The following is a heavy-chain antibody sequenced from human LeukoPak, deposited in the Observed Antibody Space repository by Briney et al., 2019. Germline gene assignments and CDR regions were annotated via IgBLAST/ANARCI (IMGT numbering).Heavy chain of an antibody. CDR2: ISGSGSDT. CDR1: GFSFSIYG. Sequence: GGSLRLSCVGSGFSFSIYGMSWVRQAPGKGLEWVSAISGSGSDTYYADSVKGRFTISRDNSKDTAFVQMNSLRAEDTAIYYCAKDIRARGIAVAGRIDYWGQGTLVTVSS. D-gene: IGHD6-19*01. J-gene: IGHJ4*02. CDR3: AKDIRARGIAVAGRIDY. V-gene: IGHV3-23*01.